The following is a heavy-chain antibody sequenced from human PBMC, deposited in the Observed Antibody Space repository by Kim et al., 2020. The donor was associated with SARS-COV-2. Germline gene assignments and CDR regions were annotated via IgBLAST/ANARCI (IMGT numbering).Heavy chain of an antibody. Sequence: SETLSLTCAVYGGSFSGHYWTWIRQPPGKGLEWIGEINHSGSTNYNPSLKSRVTISIDTSKNQFSLKLTSVTAADTAVYYCVRGQRGSYWGQGTLVTVSS. CDR2: INHSGST. CDR3: VRGQRGSY. V-gene: IGHV4-34*01. J-gene: IGHJ4*02. CDR1: GGSFSGHY.